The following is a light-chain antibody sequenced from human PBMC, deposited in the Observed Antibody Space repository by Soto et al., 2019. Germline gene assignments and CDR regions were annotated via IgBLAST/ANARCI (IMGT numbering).Light chain of an antibody. J-gene: IGKJ4*01. Sequence: EIVMTQSPLSLPVTPGEPASISCRSNQSLLHSNGYNYLDWYLQKPGQSPHLLIYLGSNRASGVPDRFSGGGSGTDFTLEISRVEAEDVGFYYCMQALQTPLTFGGGTKVEIK. CDR2: LGS. CDR3: MQALQTPLT. V-gene: IGKV2-28*01. CDR1: QSLLHSNGYNY.